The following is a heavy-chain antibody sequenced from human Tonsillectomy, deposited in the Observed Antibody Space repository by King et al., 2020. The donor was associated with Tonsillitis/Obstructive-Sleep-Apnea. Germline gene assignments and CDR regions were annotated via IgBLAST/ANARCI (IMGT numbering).Heavy chain of an antibody. CDR1: GFTFSDYY. V-gene: IGHV3-11*05. D-gene: IGHD4-17*01. J-gene: IGHJ4*02. CDR2: ISSSSSYT. CDR3: TLTVTGNYFDY. Sequence: VQLVESGGGLVKPGGYLRLSCAASGFTFSDYYMSWIRQAPGKGLEWVSYISSSSSYTNYADSVKGRFTISRDNAKNSLYLQMNSLRAEDTAVYYCTLTVTGNYFDYWGQGTLVTVSS.